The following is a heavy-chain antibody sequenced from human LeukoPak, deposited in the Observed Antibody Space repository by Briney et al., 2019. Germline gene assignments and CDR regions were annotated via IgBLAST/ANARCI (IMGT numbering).Heavy chain of an antibody. Sequence: ASVKVSCKASGYIFSSYGISWVRQAPGQGLEWMGWISGHNGNTNYAQRLQGRVTLTTDTSTSTAFMELRSLRSDGTAVYYCARDLDSSGYYQENFDYWGQGTLVTVSS. CDR3: ARDLDSSGYYQENFDY. J-gene: IGHJ4*02. D-gene: IGHD3-22*01. CDR1: GYIFSSYG. V-gene: IGHV1-18*01. CDR2: ISGHNGNT.